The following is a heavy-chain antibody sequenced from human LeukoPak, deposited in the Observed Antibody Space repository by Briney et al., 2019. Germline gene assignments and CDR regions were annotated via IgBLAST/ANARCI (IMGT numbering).Heavy chain of an antibody. J-gene: IGHJ4*02. D-gene: IGHD3-3*01. CDR3: ARSHFSYYDFWSGYYKGDH. Sequence: SETLSLTCTVSGGSISSYYWGWIRQPPGKGLEWIGSIYYSGSTYYNPSLKSRVTISVDTSKNQFSLKLSSVTAADTAVYYCARSHFSYYDFWSGYYKGDHWGQGTLVTVSS. CDR2: IYYSGST. CDR1: GGSISSYY. V-gene: IGHV4-39*01.